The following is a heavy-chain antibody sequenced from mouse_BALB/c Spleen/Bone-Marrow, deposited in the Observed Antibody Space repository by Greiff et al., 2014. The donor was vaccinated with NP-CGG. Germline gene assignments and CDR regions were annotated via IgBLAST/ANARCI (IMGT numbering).Heavy chain of an antibody. CDR1: GFTFSSYG. D-gene: IGHD2-4*01. CDR2: ISSGGSYT. V-gene: IGHV5-6*02. J-gene: IGHJ2*01. CDR3: GRRSDYYYFDD. Sequence: EVMLVESGGDLVKPGGSLKLSCAASGFTFSSYGMSWVRQTPEKRLEWVAPISSGGSYTSYTESVKGRLTISRDNAKNTLYRQMSSQKSEDNSSYRDGRRSDYYYFDDWGQGTTLTVSS.